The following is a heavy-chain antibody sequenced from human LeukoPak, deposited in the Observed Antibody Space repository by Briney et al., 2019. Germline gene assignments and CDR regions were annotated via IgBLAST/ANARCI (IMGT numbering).Heavy chain of an antibody. D-gene: IGHD3-22*01. V-gene: IGHV4-61*02. CDR3: AKEGGWLNWFDP. CDR1: GGSISSGSYY. J-gene: IGHJ5*02. CDR2: IYTSGST. Sequence: TSETLSLTCNVSGGSISSGSYYWSWIRQPAGKGLEWIGRIYTSGSTNYNPSLKSRVTISVDTSKNQFSLKLSSVTAADTAVYYCAKEGGWLNWFDPWGQGTLVTVSS.